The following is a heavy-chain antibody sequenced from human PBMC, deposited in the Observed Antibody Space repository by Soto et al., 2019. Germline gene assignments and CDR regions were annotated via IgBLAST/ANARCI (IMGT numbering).Heavy chain of an antibody. CDR3: ARGFIHYGSGSYYYYYYGMDV. D-gene: IGHD3-10*01. Sequence: GGSLRLSCAASGFTFISYGMHWVRQAPCKGLEWVAVIWYDGSNKYYADSVKGRFTISRDNSKNTLYLQMNSLRAEDTAVYYCARGFIHYGSGSYYYYYYGMDVWGQGTTVTVSS. J-gene: IGHJ6*02. V-gene: IGHV3-33*01. CDR1: GFTFISYG. CDR2: IWYDGSNK.